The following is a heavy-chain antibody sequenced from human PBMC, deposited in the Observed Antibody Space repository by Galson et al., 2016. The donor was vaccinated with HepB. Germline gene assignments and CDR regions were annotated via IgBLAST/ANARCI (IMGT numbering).Heavy chain of an antibody. CDR3: ARTYGNYPNDAFDL. J-gene: IGHJ3*01. Sequence: SETLSLTCTVPGGSISRSGHYWGWIRQSPGKGLEWIGNIYYTGSTYYNPSLQSRITMSVDPSNNQFSLTLSSVTAADTDLYYCARTYGNYPNDAFDLWGQGTMFTVSS. V-gene: IGHV4-39*01. CDR2: IYYTGST. CDR1: GGSISRSGHY. D-gene: IGHD4-11*01.